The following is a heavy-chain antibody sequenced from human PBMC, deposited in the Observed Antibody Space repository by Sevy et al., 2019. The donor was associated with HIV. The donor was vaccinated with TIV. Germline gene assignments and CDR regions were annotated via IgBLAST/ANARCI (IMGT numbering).Heavy chain of an antibody. V-gene: IGHV3-74*01. CDR2: INTDGSTT. Sequence: GGSLRLSCAASGFAFSGFFMHWVRQVPGKGLVWVSRINTDGSTTDYADSVKGLFTISRDNAKNTLYLQMNSLRAEDTALYYCARDPPWFGELFYPDYWGQGTLVTVSS. J-gene: IGHJ4*02. CDR3: ARDPPWFGELFYPDY. CDR1: GFAFSGFF. D-gene: IGHD3-10*01.